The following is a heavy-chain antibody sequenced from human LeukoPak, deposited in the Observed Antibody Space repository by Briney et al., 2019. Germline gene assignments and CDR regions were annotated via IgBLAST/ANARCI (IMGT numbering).Heavy chain of an antibody. CDR2: IYYSGST. J-gene: IGHJ4*02. CDR1: GGSISSYY. D-gene: IGHD3-9*01. CDR3: ARDLSFDWFPYYFDY. V-gene: IGHV4-59*12. Sequence: PSETLSLTGTVSGGSISSYYWSWIRQPPGKGLEWIGYIYYSGSTNYNPSLKSRVTISVDTSKNQFSLKLSSVTAADTAVYYCARDLSFDWFPYYFDYWGQGILVTVSS.